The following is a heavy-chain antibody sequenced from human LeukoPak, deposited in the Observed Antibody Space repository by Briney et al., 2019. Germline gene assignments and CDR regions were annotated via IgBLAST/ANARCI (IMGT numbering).Heavy chain of an antibody. CDR2: ISWNSGSI. CDR1: GFTFDDYA. D-gene: IGHD3-3*01. J-gene: IGHJ4*02. V-gene: IGHV3-9*03. CDR3: AKGGTIFGVVNDPFDY. Sequence: GGSLRLSCAASGFTFDDYAMHWARQAPGKGLEWVSGISWNSGSIVYAGSVKGRFTISRDNAKNSLYLQMNSLRAEDMALYYCAKGGTIFGVVNDPFDYWGQGTLVTVSS.